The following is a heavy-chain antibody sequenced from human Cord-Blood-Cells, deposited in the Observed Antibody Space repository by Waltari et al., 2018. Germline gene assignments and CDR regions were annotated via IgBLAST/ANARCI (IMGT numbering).Heavy chain of an antibody. CDR2: ISYDGSNK. V-gene: IGHV3-30-3*01. CDR3: ARGEYVVVPAAIDY. Sequence: QVQLVESGGGVVQPGRSLRLSCAASGFTFSSYAMHWVRQAPGKGLEGVAVISYDGSNKYYADSVKGRFTISRDNSKNTLYLQMNSLRAEDTAVYYCARGEYVVVPAAIDYWGQGTLVTVSS. J-gene: IGHJ4*02. D-gene: IGHD2-2*01. CDR1: GFTFSSYA.